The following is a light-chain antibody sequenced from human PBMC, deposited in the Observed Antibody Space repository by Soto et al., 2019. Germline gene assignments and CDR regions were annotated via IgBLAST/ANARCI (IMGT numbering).Light chain of an antibody. V-gene: IGLV1-44*01. CDR3: GAWDDSLNGWV. Sequence: QSVLTQPPSASGTPGQRVTISCSGSSSNVGSNSVNRYQQLPGTAPKLLIYSYNQRPSGVPDRFSGSKSGTSASLAISGLQSEDEADYHCGAWDDSLNGWVFGGGTQLTVL. CDR2: SYN. CDR1: SSNVGSNS. J-gene: IGLJ3*02.